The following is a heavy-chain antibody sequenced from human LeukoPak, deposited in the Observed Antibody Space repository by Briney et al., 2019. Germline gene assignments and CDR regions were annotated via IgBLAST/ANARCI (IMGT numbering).Heavy chain of an antibody. Sequence: SETLSLTSTLSRGSLSSYYWSWSRQRAGKGLGWIVRIYTNGSTHYTPPLKRRVPISVDTSKTQFSLKVSSVTAADTAVYYCARRDIAASDDYWVQGTLVSVSS. CDR2: IYTNGST. CDR3: ARRDIAASDDY. J-gene: IGHJ4*02. V-gene: IGHV4-4*07. D-gene: IGHD6-13*01. CDR1: RGSLSSYY.